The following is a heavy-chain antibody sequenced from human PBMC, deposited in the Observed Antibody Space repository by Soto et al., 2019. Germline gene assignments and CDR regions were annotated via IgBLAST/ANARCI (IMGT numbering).Heavy chain of an antibody. Sequence: GGSLRLSCSASGFTFSSYAMHWVRQAPGKGLEYVSAISSNGGSTYYADSVKGRLTISRDNSKNTLFLQMSSLRAEDTAVYYCVKDQDSYDQDYYYYYGMDVWGQGTTVTVSS. V-gene: IGHV3-64D*08. CDR2: ISSNGGST. CDR3: VKDQDSYDQDYYYYYGMDV. CDR1: GFTFSSYA. D-gene: IGHD5-18*01. J-gene: IGHJ6*02.